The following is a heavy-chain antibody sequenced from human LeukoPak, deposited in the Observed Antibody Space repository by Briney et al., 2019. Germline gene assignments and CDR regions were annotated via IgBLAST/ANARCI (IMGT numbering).Heavy chain of an antibody. V-gene: IGHV3-20*04. Sequence: PGGSLRLSCATSGFTFVDYGLSWVRQAPGKGLEWLSAINWNGGITEYADSVKGRFTISRDNAKDSLSLQMNSLSAEDTAVYYCAKGDVYYDILTSYYSSYYYHYMDVWGKGTTVTVSS. CDR2: INWNGGIT. J-gene: IGHJ6*03. D-gene: IGHD3-9*01. CDR3: AKGDVYYDILTSYYSSYYYHYMDV. CDR1: GFTFVDYG.